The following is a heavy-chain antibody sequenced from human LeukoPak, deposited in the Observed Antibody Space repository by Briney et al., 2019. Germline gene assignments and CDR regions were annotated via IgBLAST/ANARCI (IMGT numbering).Heavy chain of an antibody. J-gene: IGHJ4*02. Sequence: SETLSLTCTVSGVSISSSNSYWGWIRQPPGKGLEWIGEINHSGSTNYNPSLKSRVTISVDTSKNQFSLKLSSVTAADTAVYYCARGNEKVATALAYFDYWGQGTLVTVSS. CDR2: INHSGST. CDR3: ARGNEKVATALAYFDY. D-gene: IGHD5-12*01. CDR1: GVSISSSNSY. V-gene: IGHV4-39*07.